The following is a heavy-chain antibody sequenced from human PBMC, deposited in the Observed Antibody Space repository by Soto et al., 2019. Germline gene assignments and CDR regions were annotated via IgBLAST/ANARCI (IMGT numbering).Heavy chain of an antibody. J-gene: IGHJ6*03. CDR3: ARGRTPDLYCSGGSCYSDYYMDV. CDR2: MNPNSGNT. V-gene: IGHV1-8*01. D-gene: IGHD2-15*01. CDR1: GYTFTSYD. Sequence: ASVKVSCKASGYTFTSYDINWVRQATGQGLEWMGWMNPNSGNTGYAQKFQGRVTMTRNTSISTAYMELSSLRSEDTAVYYCARGRTPDLYCSGGSCYSDYYMDVWGKGTTVTVSS.